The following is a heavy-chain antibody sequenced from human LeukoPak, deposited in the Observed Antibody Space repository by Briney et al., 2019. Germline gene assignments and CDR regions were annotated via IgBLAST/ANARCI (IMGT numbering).Heavy chain of an antibody. Sequence: GRSLRLSCVASGFTFSSYGMHWVRQAPGKGLEWVAVIWADGSNKNYVYSVKGRFTISRDNAKNTLYLKMNSLRAEDTAVYYCAKDGLVGATTPWGQGTLVTVSS. J-gene: IGHJ4*02. CDR2: IWADGSNK. CDR1: GFTFSSYG. D-gene: IGHD1-26*01. CDR3: AKDGLVGATTP. V-gene: IGHV3-33*03.